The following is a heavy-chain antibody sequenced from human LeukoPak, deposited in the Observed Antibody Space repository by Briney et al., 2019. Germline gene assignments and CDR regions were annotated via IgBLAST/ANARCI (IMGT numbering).Heavy chain of an antibody. D-gene: IGHD3-10*01. Sequence: PGGSLRLSCTASGFIFSNYYMGWVRQAPGKGLEWVANIIGDGSKKYYVDSVEGRFTISRDNAKNSVYLQMNSLRAEDTGLYYCARRRYGTGMDVWGQGTTVTVSS. CDR3: ARRRYGTGMDV. CDR2: IIGDGSKK. J-gene: IGHJ6*02. CDR1: GFIFSNYY. V-gene: IGHV3-7*01.